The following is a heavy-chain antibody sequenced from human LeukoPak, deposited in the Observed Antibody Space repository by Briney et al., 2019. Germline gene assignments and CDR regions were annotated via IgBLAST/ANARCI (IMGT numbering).Heavy chain of an antibody. CDR1: GFIFSSYN. D-gene: IGHD1-1*01. V-gene: IGHV4-38-2*01. J-gene: IGHJ4*02. CDR2: TFDTWTT. Sequence: GSLRLSCAASGFIFSSYNMNWVRQAPGKGLEWIGTTFDTWTTYYNPSLKSRVTVSVDTSNNQFSLRLSSVTAADTAVYYCARLGEDRERGGFYFDYWGQGTLVTVSS. CDR3: ARLGEDRERGGFYFDY.